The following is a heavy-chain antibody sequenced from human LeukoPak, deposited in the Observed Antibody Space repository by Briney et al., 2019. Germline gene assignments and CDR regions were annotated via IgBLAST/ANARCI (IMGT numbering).Heavy chain of an antibody. CDR1: GGSISSSSYY. J-gene: IGHJ4*02. CDR3: ARQTGSGLFILP. V-gene: IGHV4-39*01. Sequence: PSETLSLTCTVSGGSISSSSYYWGWVRQPPGKGLEWIGSILYSGSTYYNPSLRSRVSISIDTSKNQFSLRLTSVTAADTAVYYCARQTGSGLFILPGGQGTLVTVSS. D-gene: IGHD3/OR15-3a*01. CDR2: ILYSGST.